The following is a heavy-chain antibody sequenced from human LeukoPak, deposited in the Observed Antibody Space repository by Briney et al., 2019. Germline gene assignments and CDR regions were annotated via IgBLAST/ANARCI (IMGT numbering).Heavy chain of an antibody. V-gene: IGHV1-46*03. D-gene: IGHD6-19*01. Sequence: ASVKVSCKASGYTFTSYYMHWVRQAPGQGLEWMGIINPSGGSTSYAQKFQGRVTMTRDTSTSTVYMELSSPRSEDTAVYYCARDIKQWLVRPDAFDIWGQGTMVTVSS. CDR1: GYTFTSYY. CDR3: ARDIKQWLVRPDAFDI. CDR2: INPSGGST. J-gene: IGHJ3*02.